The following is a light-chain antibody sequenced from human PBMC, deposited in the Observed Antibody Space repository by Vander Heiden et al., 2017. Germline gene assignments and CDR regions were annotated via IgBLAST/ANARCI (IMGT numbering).Light chain of an antibody. CDR2: AAS. J-gene: IGKJ4*01. Sequence: DLQITQPPSSLSASVGDRVTITCRASQSISSYLNWYQQKPGKAPKLLIYAASSLQSGVPSRFSGSGSGTDFTLTISSLQPEDFATYYCQQSYSTPDLTFGGGTKVEIK. CDR3: QQSYSTPDLT. CDR1: QSISSY. V-gene: IGKV1-39*01.